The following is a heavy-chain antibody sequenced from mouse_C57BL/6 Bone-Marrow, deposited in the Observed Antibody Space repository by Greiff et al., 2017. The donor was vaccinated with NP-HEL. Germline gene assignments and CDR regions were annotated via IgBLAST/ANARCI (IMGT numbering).Heavy chain of an antibody. CDR1: GYSFTGYY. Sequence: EVQLQQSGPELVKPGASVKISCKASGYSFTGYYMNWVKQSPEKSLEWIGEINPSTGGTTYNQKFKAKATLTVDKSSSTAYMQLKSLTSEDSAVYYCARAPYGYDPAWFAYWGQGTLVTVSA. D-gene: IGHD2-2*01. J-gene: IGHJ3*01. V-gene: IGHV1-42*01. CDR2: INPSTGGT. CDR3: ARAPYGYDPAWFAY.